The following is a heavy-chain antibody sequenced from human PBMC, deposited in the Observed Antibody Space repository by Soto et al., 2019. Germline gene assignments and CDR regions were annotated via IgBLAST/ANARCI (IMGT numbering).Heavy chain of an antibody. D-gene: IGHD5-18*01. Sequence: QVQLQESGPGLVKPSETLSLTCTVSGGSISSYYWSWIRQPPGKGLEWIGYIYYSGSTNYDPSLKSPVTISVDTSKNQFSLKLTSVTAADTAVYYCARVGGYIYGYPGYFDLWGRGTLVTVSS. V-gene: IGHV4-59*01. CDR2: IYYSGST. J-gene: IGHJ2*01. CDR3: ARVGGYIYGYPGYFDL. CDR1: GGSISSYY.